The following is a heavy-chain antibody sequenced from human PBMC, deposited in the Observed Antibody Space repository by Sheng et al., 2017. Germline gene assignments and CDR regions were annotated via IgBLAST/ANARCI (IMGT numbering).Heavy chain of an antibody. J-gene: IGHJ4*02. CDR3: ARGLAGGSSSGLDY. CDR1: GFTFSSYG. V-gene: IGHV3-33*01. CDR2: IWYDGSNK. D-gene: IGHD6-13*01. Sequence: QVQLVESGGGVVQPGRSLRLSCAASGFTFSSYGMHWVRQAPGKGLEWVAVIWYDGSNKYYADSVKGRFTISRDNSKNTLYLQMNSLRAEDTAVYYCARGLAGGSSSGLDYWGQGTLVTVSS.